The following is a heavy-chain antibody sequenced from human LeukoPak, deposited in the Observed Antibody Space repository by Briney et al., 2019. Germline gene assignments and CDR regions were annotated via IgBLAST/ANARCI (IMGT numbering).Heavy chain of an antibody. Sequence: ASVKVSCKVSGYTLTDYYMHWVPQAPGKGLEWMGLVDPEDGETIYAEKFQGRVTITADTSTDTAYMELSSLRSEDTAVYYCATGPYDFWSVKRGGFDYRGQGTLVTVSS. CDR2: VDPEDGET. J-gene: IGHJ4*02. D-gene: IGHD3-3*01. CDR3: ATGPYDFWSVKRGGFDY. V-gene: IGHV1-69-2*01. CDR1: GYTLTDYY.